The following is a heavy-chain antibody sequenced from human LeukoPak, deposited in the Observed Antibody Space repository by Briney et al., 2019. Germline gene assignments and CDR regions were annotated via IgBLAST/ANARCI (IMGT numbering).Heavy chain of an antibody. D-gene: IGHD5-18*01. J-gene: IGHJ4*02. CDR2: INPNNGVT. CDR3: AREGTHGYDY. CDR1: GYTFTGYY. V-gene: IGHV1-2*04. Sequence: ASVNVSCKASGYTFTGYYIHWVRQAPGQGLECMGWINPNNGVTKYVQKFQGWVTMTRDTSVSTAYMELGGLESDGTAVYYCAREGTHGYDYWGQGTLVTVSS.